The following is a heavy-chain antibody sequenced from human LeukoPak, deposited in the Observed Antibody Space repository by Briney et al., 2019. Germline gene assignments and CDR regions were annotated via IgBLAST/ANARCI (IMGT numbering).Heavy chain of an antibody. J-gene: IGHJ4*02. D-gene: IGHD6-19*01. Sequence: GGSLRLSCAASGFTFKDYWMSWVRQAPGKGLMWVSQINSDGSATSCADPVKGRCTISRDNAKNMLYLEMNSLRVEDTAVYYCVKNNGWFHLAQWGQGTLVTVSS. CDR3: VKNNGWFHLAQ. CDR1: GFTFKDYW. V-gene: IGHV3-74*01. CDR2: INSDGSAT.